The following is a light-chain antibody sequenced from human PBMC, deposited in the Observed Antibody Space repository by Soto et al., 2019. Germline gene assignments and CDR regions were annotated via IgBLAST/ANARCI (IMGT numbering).Light chain of an antibody. CDR2: AAY. Sequence: DIQMTQSPSTLSGSVGDRVTITCRASQGISNYLAWYQQKPGKVPKLLIYAAYTLQSGVPSRFSGSGSGTDFTLTISSLQPDDLATYYCQHYNSYSEAFGQGTKVDIK. CDR1: QGISNY. J-gene: IGKJ1*01. CDR3: QHYNSYSEA. V-gene: IGKV1-27*01.